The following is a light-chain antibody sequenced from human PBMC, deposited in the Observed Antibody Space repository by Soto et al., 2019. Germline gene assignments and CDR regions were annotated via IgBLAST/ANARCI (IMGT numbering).Light chain of an antibody. CDR2: EVS. CDR1: SSDGGGYNY. J-gene: IGLJ1*01. Sequence: QSVLTQPASVSGSPGQSITISCTGTSSDGGGYNYVSWYQQHPGKPPKLMIYEVSNRPSGVSNRFSGSTSGNTASLTISGLQAEDEADYYCSSYTSSSTPYAFGTGTKVTVL. CDR3: SSYTSSSTPYA. V-gene: IGLV2-14*01.